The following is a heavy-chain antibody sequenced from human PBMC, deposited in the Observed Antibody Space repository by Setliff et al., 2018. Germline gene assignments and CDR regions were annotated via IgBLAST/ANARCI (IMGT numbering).Heavy chain of an antibody. CDR3: ARDNTIVGATDY. J-gene: IGHJ4*02. Sequence: SETLSLTCAVSGGSISSGSYHWSWIRQPAGKGLEWVGRLHTSGSTNYNPSLKSRVTISVDTSKNQFSLKLSSVTAADTAVYFCARDNTIVGATDYWGQGTLVTVSA. CDR1: GGSISSGSYH. CDR2: LHTSGST. D-gene: IGHD1-26*01. V-gene: IGHV4-61*02.